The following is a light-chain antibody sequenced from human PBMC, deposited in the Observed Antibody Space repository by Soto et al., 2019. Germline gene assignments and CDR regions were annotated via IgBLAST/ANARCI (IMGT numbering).Light chain of an antibody. CDR2: EVT. CDR3: SSYTNMSIPYVV. V-gene: IGLV2-14*01. CDR1: SSDVGDYNY. J-gene: IGLJ2*01. Sequence: QSALTQPASVSGSPGQSITISCTGTSSDVGDYNYVSWYQQHPGKAPKLMISEVTNRPSGVSNRFSGSKSGNTASLTISGLQAEAEADDYCSSYTNMSIPYVVFGGGTKLTVL.